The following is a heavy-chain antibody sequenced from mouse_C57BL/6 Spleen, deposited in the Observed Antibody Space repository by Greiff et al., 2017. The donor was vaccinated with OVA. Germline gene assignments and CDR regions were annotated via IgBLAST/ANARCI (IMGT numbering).Heavy chain of an antibody. CDR3: ARTYGNYGMDY. D-gene: IGHD2-1*01. V-gene: IGHV5-15*01. Sequence: EVQGVESGGGLVQPGGSLKLSCAASGFTFSDYGMAWVRQAPRKGPEWVAFISNLAYSIYYADTVTGRFTISRENAKNTLYLEMSSLRSEDTAMYYCARTYGNYGMDYWGQGTSVTVSS. CDR1: GFTFSDYG. J-gene: IGHJ4*01. CDR2: ISNLAYSI.